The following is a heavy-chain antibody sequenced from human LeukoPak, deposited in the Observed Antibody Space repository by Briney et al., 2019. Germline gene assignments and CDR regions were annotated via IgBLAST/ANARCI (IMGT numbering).Heavy chain of an antibody. Sequence: ASVKVSCKTSGYTFTSYFMHWVRQAPGQGPEWMAIINPSTGSANYAQEFRGRFTMTRDTSTRTFFTELSSLRSEDTAVYYCARDPSIFGGPGNFDVWGQGTMITVSS. J-gene: IGHJ3*01. CDR2: INPSTGSA. D-gene: IGHD3-3*02. CDR3: ARDPSIFGGPGNFDV. V-gene: IGHV1-46*01. CDR1: GYTFTSYF.